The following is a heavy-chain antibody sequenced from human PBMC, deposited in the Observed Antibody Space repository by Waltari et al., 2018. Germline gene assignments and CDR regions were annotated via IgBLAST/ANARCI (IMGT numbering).Heavy chain of an antibody. CDR1: GFTFSSYA. V-gene: IGHV3-23*04. J-gene: IGHJ5*02. CDR2: ISGSGGST. Sequence: EVQLVESGGGLVQPGGSLRLSCAASGFTFSSYAMSWVRKAPGKGLEWVSAISGSGGSTYYADSVKGRFTISRDNSKNTLYLQMNSLRAEDTAVYYCAKDAPAGIVGAGWFDPWGQGTLVTVSS. D-gene: IGHD1-26*01. CDR3: AKDAPAGIVGAGWFDP.